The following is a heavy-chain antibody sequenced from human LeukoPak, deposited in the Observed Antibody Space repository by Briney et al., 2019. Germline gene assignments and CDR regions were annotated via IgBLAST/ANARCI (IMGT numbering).Heavy chain of an antibody. Sequence: GGSLRLSCAASGFTFSSYWMHWVRQAPGKGLVWASRINSDGSTTTYADSVKGRFTISRDNAKNTLYLQINSLRVEDTAVYYCARDPDVHYYFDSWGQGTLVIVSS. CDR1: GFTFSSYW. V-gene: IGHV3-74*01. CDR2: INSDGSTT. J-gene: IGHJ4*02. CDR3: ARDPDVHYYFDS.